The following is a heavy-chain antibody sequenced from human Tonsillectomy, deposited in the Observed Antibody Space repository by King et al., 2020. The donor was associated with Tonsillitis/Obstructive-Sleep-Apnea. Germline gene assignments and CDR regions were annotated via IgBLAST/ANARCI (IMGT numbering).Heavy chain of an antibody. CDR1: GFTFDDYA. CDR3: AKDTEMATIRSGAFDI. V-gene: IGHV3-43*02. D-gene: IGHD5-24*01. J-gene: IGHJ3*02. Sequence: VQLVESGGGVVQPGGSLRLSCAASGFTFDDYAMHWFRQVPGKGLEWVSLISGNGGSTYYADSVKGRFTISRDNSKNSLYLQMNSLRTEDTALYYCAKDTEMATIRSGAFDIWGQGTMVTVSS. CDR2: ISGNGGST.